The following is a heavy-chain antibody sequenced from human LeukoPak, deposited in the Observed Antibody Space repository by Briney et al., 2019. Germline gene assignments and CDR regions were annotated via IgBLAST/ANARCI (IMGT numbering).Heavy chain of an antibody. Sequence: SETLSLTCTVSGGSISSGGYYWSWIRQHPGKGLEWIGYIYYSGSTYYNPSLKSRVTISVDTSQNQFSLKLTSVTAADTAVYYCAQANSFYHGLDVWGQGTTVTVSS. CDR2: IYYSGST. CDR1: GGSISSGGYY. J-gene: IGHJ6*02. CDR3: AQANSFYHGLDV. V-gene: IGHV4-31*03.